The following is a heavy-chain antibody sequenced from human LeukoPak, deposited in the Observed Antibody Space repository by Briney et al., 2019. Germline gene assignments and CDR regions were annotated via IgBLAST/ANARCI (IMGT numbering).Heavy chain of an antibody. CDR3: ARGIDGYNYFDY. D-gene: IGHD5-24*01. V-gene: IGHV4-30-2*01. CDR1: GGSITSGNYY. Sequence: SETLSLTCTVSGGSITSGNYYWSWIRQAPGRALEWIGYIYHSGDTYSNPSLKGRATVSMDRSKNQFSLNLRSVTAADTAVYYCARGIDGYNYFDYWGQGTLVTVSS. J-gene: IGHJ4*02. CDR2: IYHSGDT.